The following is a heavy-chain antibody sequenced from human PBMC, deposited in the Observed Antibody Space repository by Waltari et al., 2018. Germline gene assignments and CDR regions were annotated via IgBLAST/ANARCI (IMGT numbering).Heavy chain of an antibody. Sequence: EVQLVESGGGLVQPGGSLRLSCAASGFTFTNYAMSWVRQAPGKGLEWVSGITSGGGNTYYADSVKGRFTISRDNSKNTLYLQMSSLRAEDTAVYYCAKESPSLGVFWGDSYNAFEYWGQGTLVTVSS. CDR1: GFTFTNYA. D-gene: IGHD3-3*01. J-gene: IGHJ4*02. V-gene: IGHV3-23*04. CDR3: AKESPSLGVFWGDSYNAFEY. CDR2: ITSGGGNT.